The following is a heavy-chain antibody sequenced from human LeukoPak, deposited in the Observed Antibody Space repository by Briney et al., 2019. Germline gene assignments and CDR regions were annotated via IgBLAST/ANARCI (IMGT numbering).Heavy chain of an antibody. J-gene: IGHJ4*02. CDR3: AASSSSWDYFDY. V-gene: IGHV4-59*01. CDR2: IYYSGSN. D-gene: IGHD6-6*01. CDR1: GGSISDYH. Sequence: PSETLSLTCTVSGGSISDYHWMWIRQSPGKGLEWIGYIYYSGSNNFNPLFKSRITISVDTSKNQFSLKLTSVTAADTAVYYCAASSSSWDYFDYWGQGALVTVSS.